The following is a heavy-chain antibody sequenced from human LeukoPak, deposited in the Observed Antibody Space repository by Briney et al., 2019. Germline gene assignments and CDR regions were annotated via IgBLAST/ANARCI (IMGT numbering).Heavy chain of an antibody. J-gene: IGHJ6*03. CDR2: IFHSGST. CDR1: DASIFTNNW. V-gene: IGHV4-4*02. D-gene: IGHD6-19*01. CDR3: ARQSNRQWLRRGYYYMDV. Sequence: SGTLSLTCAVSDASIFTNNWWSWVRQPPGKGLEWIGQIFHSGSTNYNPSLKSRVTISVDTSKNQFSLKLSSVTAADTAVYYCARQSNRQWLRRGYYYMDVWGKGTTVTISS.